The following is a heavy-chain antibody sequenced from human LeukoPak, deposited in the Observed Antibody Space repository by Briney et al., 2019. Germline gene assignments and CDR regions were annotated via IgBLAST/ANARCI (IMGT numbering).Heavy chain of an antibody. V-gene: IGHV3-7*03. CDR2: IKQDESEK. D-gene: IGHD1-26*01. CDR1: GFTFSSYW. J-gene: IGHJ4*02. Sequence: PGGSLRLSCAASGFTFSSYWMSWVRQAPGKGLEWVANIKQDESEKYYVDSVKGRFTISRDNAKNSLYLQMNSLRAEDTAVYYCARDRFSGSYPLDYWGQGTLVTVSS. CDR3: ARDRFSGSYPLDY.